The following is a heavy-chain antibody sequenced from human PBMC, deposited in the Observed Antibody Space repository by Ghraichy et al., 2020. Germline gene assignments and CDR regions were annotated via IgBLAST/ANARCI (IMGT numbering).Heavy chain of an antibody. CDR1: GVSFSDYE. V-gene: IGHV4-34*01. J-gene: IGHJ4*02. D-gene: IGHD6-6*01. CDR3: ARVNSSSSAYFDY. CDR2: IHQSGTT. Sequence: SETLSLTCSANGVSFSDYEWTWIRQTSGKGLQWLGDIHQSGTTKFNPYLRSRLLMSIDASKNQFSLKLYFVTAADSALYYCARVNSSSSAYFDYWGQGNLVTVSS.